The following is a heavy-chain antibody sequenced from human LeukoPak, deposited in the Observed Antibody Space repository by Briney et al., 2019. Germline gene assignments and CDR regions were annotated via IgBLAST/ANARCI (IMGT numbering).Heavy chain of an antibody. D-gene: IGHD3-22*01. J-gene: IGHJ4*02. V-gene: IGHV4-59*01. Sequence: KPSETLSLTCTVSAGSINRYYWTWIRQPPGKGLEWIGYIHDTGSTKNNPSLRSRVTISVDPSKNQVSLKMRFVTAADTAVYYCGRSGYYDSSIDYWGQGTPVTVSS. CDR1: AGSINRYY. CDR3: GRSGYYDSSIDY. CDR2: IHDTGST.